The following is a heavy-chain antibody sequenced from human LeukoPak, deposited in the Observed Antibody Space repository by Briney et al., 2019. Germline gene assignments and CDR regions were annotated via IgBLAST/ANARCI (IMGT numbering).Heavy chain of an antibody. Sequence: SVKVSCKASGGTFSSYAISWVRQAPGQGLEWMGGIIPIFGTANYAQKFQGRVTITADESTSTAYMELSSLRSEDTAVYYCARVRNYYGSGSYYYDAFDIWGQGTMVTVSS. CDR3: ARVRNYYGSGSYYYDAFDI. J-gene: IGHJ3*02. CDR1: GGTFSSYA. CDR2: IIPIFGTA. D-gene: IGHD3-10*01. V-gene: IGHV1-69*13.